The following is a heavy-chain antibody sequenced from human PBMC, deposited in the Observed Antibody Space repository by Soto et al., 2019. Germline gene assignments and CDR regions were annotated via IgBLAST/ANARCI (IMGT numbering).Heavy chain of an antibody. CDR1: GYTLTELS. V-gene: IGHV1-24*01. J-gene: IGHJ4*02. Sequence: ASVKVSCKVSGYTLTELSIHWVRQAPGKGLEWMGGFDPEDGETFYAQQFQGRVTMTEDTSTDTAYMELSSLRSEDTAVYYCARDDCSSATCSRSLDYWGQGTLVTASS. CDR2: FDPEDGET. CDR3: ARDDCSSATCSRSLDY. D-gene: IGHD2-2*01.